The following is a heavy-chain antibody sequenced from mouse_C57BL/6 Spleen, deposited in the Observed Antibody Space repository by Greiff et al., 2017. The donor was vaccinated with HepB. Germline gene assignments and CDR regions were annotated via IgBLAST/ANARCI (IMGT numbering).Heavy chain of an antibody. D-gene: IGHD1-1*01. CDR1: GFNIKDDY. V-gene: IGHV14-4*01. J-gene: IGHJ1*03. CDR2: IDPENGDT. CDR3: TTVTTVVATPYFDV. Sequence: VQLQQSGAELVRPGASVKLSCTASGFNIKDDYMHWVKQRPEQGLEWIGWIDPENGDTEYASKFQGKATITADTSSNTAYLQLSSLTSEDTAVYYCTTVTTVVATPYFDVWGTGTTVTVSS.